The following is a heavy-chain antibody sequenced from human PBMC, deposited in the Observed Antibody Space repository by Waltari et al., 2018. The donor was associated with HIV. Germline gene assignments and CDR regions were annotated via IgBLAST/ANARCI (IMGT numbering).Heavy chain of an antibody. V-gene: IGHV4-61*02. J-gene: IGHJ6*02. CDR1: GGSISSGSYY. CDR2: IYTSGST. CDR3: ARDMDGSGSYYNFDYYYGMDV. D-gene: IGHD3-10*01. Sequence: QVQLQESGPGLVKPSQTLSLTCTVSGGSISSGSYYWSWIRQPAGKGLEWIGRIYTSGSTNYNPSLKSRVTISVDTSKNQFSLKLSSVTAADTAVYYCARDMDGSGSYYNFDYYYGMDVWGQGTTVTVSS.